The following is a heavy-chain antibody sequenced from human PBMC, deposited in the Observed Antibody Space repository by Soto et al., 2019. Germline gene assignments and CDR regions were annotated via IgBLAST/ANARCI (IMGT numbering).Heavy chain of an antibody. CDR1: GFSFSSYG. V-gene: IGHV3-33*01. D-gene: IGHD4-17*01. CDR2: VWYDGSNK. Sequence: QVQLVESGGGVVQPGTSLRLSCAASGFSFSSYGMHWVRQAPGKGLAWVAVVWYDGSNKYYADSVKGRFTISRDNSKNPLYLQMNSLRAEDTAVYYCARNPRPTYGDYADYWGQGTLVTVSS. CDR3: ARNPRPTYGDYADY. J-gene: IGHJ4*02.